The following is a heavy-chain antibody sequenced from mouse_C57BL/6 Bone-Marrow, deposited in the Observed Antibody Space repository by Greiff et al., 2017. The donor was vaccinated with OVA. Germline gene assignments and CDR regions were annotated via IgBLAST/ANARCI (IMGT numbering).Heavy chain of an antibody. J-gene: IGHJ3*01. CDR2: IDPSDSET. CDR3: ARLAAQATAY. CDR1: GYTFTSYW. D-gene: IGHD3-2*02. Sequence: VQLQQSGAELVRPGSSVKLSCKASGYTFTSYWMHWVKQRPIQGLEWIGNIDPSDSETHYNQKFKDKATLTVDKSSSTAYMQLSSLTSEDSAVYYCARLAAQATAYWGQGTLVTVSA. V-gene: IGHV1-52*01.